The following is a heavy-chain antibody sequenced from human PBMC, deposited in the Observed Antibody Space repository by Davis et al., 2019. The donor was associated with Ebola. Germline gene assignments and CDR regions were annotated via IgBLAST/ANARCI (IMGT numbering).Heavy chain of an antibody. CDR2: ISYIGNT. V-gene: IGHV4-59*11. CDR3: ARDTRPRGGDSYDDTFDN. CDR1: GGSMNNHY. D-gene: IGHD2-21*01. J-gene: IGHJ3*02. Sequence: PSETLSLTCTVSGGSMNNHYWSWIRQPPGKGLEWVGFISYIGNTNSNPSLRSRVTISVDTSKNQFSLKLSSVTAADTAVYYCARDTRPRGGDSYDDTFDNWSQGTMVTVSS.